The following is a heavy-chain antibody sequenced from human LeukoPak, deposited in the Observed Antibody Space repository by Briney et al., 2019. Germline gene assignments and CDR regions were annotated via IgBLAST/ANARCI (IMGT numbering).Heavy chain of an antibody. CDR3: AGDQAYGSGERPFDY. CDR2: IWYDGSNK. Sequence: PGRSLRLSCAASGFTFSSYGMHWVRQAPGKALEWVAVIWYDGSNKYYADSVKRLFTISRDNSKNTLYLQKNSLRAEDTAVYYCAGDQAYGSGERPFDYWGQGTLVTVSS. J-gene: IGHJ4*02. D-gene: IGHD3-10*01. CDR1: GFTFSSYG. V-gene: IGHV3-33*01.